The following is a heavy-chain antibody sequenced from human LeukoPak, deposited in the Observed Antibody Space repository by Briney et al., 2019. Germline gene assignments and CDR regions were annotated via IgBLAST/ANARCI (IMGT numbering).Heavy chain of an antibody. CDR3: ARGGVDYYGSGTYYLMYYFDY. D-gene: IGHD3-10*01. CDR2: ISGSGGAT. V-gene: IGHV3-23*01. J-gene: IGHJ4*02. CDR1: GFTFSSYA. Sequence: GGSLRLSCAASGFTFSSYAMSWVRQAPGKGLEWVSGISGSGGATYYADSVKGRFTISRDDPHNTLYLQMNSLRAEDTAVYFCARGGVDYYGSGTYYLMYYFDYWGQGALVTVSS.